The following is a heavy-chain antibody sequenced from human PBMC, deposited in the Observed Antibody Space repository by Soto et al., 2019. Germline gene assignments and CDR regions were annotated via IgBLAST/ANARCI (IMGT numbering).Heavy chain of an antibody. CDR1: VFTFSDYF. V-gene: IGHV3-11*06. D-gene: IGHD5-18*01. J-gene: IGHJ4*02. CDR3: AKIGTPMAFFDY. CDR2: ISGSGDNR. Sequence: PGGSLRLSCAASVFTFSDYFMSLIRQAPGKGLEWVSFISGSGDNRKYADSVKGGFTMSRDNAKNSLYLQMNSLRDEDTAVYYCAKIGTPMAFFDYCGQGPLVTASS.